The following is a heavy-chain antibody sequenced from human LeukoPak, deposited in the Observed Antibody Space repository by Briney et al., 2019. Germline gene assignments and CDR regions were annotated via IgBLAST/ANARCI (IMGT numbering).Heavy chain of an antibody. J-gene: IGHJ4*02. CDR2: IYYSESP. V-gene: IGHV4-59*01. CDR1: GGSISSYY. Sequence: SSETLSLTCTVSGGSISSYYWSWIRQPPGKGLEWIGYIYYSESPNYIPSLKSRVTISLDTSKNQFSLDLSSVTAADTAVYYCASRTGSSSTFHYWGQGTLVTVSS. D-gene: IGHD6-13*01. CDR3: ASRTGSSSTFHY.